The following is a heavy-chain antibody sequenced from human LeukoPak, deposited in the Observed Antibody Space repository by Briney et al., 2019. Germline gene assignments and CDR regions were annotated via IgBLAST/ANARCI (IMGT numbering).Heavy chain of an antibody. Sequence: ASVKVSCKASGYTFTGYYMHWVRQAPGQGLQWLGWISTFNGNTNYAQIVQDRVTMTTGTSTNTAYLELRSLRSDDTAVYYCARRHLIGNGYFDHWGQGTLVTVSS. D-gene: IGHD1-1*01. CDR2: ISTFNGNT. J-gene: IGHJ4*02. CDR1: GYTFTGYY. CDR3: ARRHLIGNGYFDH. V-gene: IGHV1-18*04.